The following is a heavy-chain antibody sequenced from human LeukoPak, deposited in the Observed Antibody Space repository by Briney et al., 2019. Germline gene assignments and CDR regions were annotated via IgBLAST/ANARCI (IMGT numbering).Heavy chain of an antibody. CDR1: GYIFISYG. Sequence: ASVKVSCKASGYIFISYGFSWVRQAPGQGLEWMGWITPYNGNTNYAQKLQGRVTMTTDTSTGAAYMELRSLRSDDTAVYYCARWAPPDYSSVNDAFDIWGQGTMVTVSS. D-gene: IGHD6-19*01. J-gene: IGHJ3*02. V-gene: IGHV1-18*01. CDR2: ITPYNGNT. CDR3: ARWAPPDYSSVNDAFDI.